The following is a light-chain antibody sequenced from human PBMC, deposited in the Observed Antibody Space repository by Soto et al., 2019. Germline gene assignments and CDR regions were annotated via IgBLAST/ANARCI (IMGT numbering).Light chain of an antibody. Sequence: QSLLTQPPSVSGAPGQRVIISCTGSSSNIGAGFDVYWHQQLPGTAPKLLINGNNNRPSGVPDRFSGSKSGTSASLAISGLQAEDEADYYCQSYDSSLRGSVFGGGTKVTVL. CDR1: SSNIGAGFD. J-gene: IGLJ2*01. CDR3: QSYDSSLRGSV. CDR2: GNN. V-gene: IGLV1-40*01.